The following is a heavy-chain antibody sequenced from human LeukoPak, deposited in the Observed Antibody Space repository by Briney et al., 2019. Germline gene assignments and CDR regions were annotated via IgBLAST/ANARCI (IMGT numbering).Heavy chain of an antibody. Sequence: PSQTLSLTCTVSGGSISSGSYYWSWIRQPAGKGLEWIGRIYSTGSTNYNPFLKSRVTISLDTSKNQFSLKVNSVTAADTAVYYCARDRDPYSGSPFDPWGQGALVTVSS. D-gene: IGHD6-13*01. CDR1: GGSISSGSYY. CDR2: IYSTGST. V-gene: IGHV4-61*02. CDR3: ARDRDPYSGSPFDP. J-gene: IGHJ5*02.